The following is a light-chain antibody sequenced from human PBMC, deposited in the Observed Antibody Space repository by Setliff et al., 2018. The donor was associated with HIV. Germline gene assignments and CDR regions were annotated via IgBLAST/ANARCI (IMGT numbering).Light chain of an antibody. CDR2: EVN. J-gene: IGLJ3*02. V-gene: IGLV2-8*01. CDR1: SSDVGGYNY. Sequence: QSALAQPPSASGSPGQSVTISCTGPSSDVGGYNYVSWYQQHPGKAPKVMIYEVNKRPSGVPDRFSGPKSGNTASLTVSGLQADDEADYYCSSYAGGNNMVFGGGTK. CDR3: SSYAGGNNMV.